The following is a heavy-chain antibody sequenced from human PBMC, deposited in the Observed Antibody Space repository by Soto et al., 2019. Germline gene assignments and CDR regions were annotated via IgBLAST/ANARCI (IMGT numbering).Heavy chain of an antibody. Sequence: GGSLRLSCAASGFTFSSYAMSWVRQAPGKGLEWASAISGSGGSTYYADSVKGRFTISRDNSKNTLYLQMNSLRAGDTAVYYCAGSGWSYEIYYYYSGMDVWGQGTTVTVS. D-gene: IGHD6-19*01. V-gene: IGHV3-23*01. CDR1: GFTFSSYA. J-gene: IGHJ6*02. CDR2: ISGSGGST. CDR3: AGSGWSYEIYYYYSGMDV.